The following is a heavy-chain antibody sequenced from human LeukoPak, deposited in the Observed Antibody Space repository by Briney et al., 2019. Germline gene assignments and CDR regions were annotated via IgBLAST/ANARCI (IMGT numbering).Heavy chain of an antibody. J-gene: IGHJ5*02. CDR1: GFTVSSNY. V-gene: IGHV3-23*01. D-gene: IGHD2-15*01. CDR2: ISGSGGST. Sequence: GGSLRLSCAASGFTVSSNYMSWVRQAPGKGLEWVSAISGSGGSTYYADSVKGRFTISRDNSKNTLYLQMNSLRAEDTAVYYCAKTPRSGPPDPGGQGTLVTVSS. CDR3: AKTPRSGPPDP.